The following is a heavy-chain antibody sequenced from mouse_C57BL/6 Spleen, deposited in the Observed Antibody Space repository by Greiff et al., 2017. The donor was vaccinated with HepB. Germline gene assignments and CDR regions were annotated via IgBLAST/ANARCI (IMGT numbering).Heavy chain of an antibody. CDR2: ISDGGSYT. V-gene: IGHV5-4*01. J-gene: IGHJ4*01. Sequence: EVQLVESGGGLVKPGGSLKLSCAASGFTFSSYAMSWVRQTPEKRLEWVATISDGGSYTYYPDNVKGRFTISRDNAKNNLYLQMSHLKSEDTAMYYCAREGDYDLYYAMDYWGQGTSVTVSS. D-gene: IGHD2-4*01. CDR3: AREGDYDLYYAMDY. CDR1: GFTFSSYA.